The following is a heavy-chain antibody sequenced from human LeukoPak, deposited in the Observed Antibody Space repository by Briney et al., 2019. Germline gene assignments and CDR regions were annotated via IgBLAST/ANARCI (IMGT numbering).Heavy chain of an antibody. CDR1: GFTFSSYS. CDR2: ISSSSSYI. Sequence: GGSLRLSCAASGFTFSSYSMNWVRQAPGKGLEWVSSISSSSSYIYYADSVKGRFTISRDNAKNSLYLQMNSLRAEDTAVYYCASLYGDYVNYFDYWGQGTLVTASS. D-gene: IGHD4-17*01. CDR3: ASLYGDYVNYFDY. V-gene: IGHV3-21*01. J-gene: IGHJ4*02.